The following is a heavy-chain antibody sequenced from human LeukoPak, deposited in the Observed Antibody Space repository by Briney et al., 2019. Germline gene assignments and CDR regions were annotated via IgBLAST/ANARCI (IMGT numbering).Heavy chain of an antibody. CDR3: ARHHDYGDYGCFDY. CDR2: IYPGDSDT. J-gene: IGHJ4*02. Sequence: ECLKISCKGSGYSFNRYWIGWVRQMPGKGLEWMGIIYPGDSDTRYSPSFQGQVTISADKSIRTAYLQWSSLKASDTAIYYCARHHDYGDYGCFDYWGQGTLVTVSS. D-gene: IGHD4-17*01. V-gene: IGHV5-51*01. CDR1: GYSFNRYW.